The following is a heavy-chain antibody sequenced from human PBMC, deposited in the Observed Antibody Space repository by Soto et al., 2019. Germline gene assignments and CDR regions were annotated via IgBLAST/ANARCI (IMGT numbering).Heavy chain of an antibody. V-gene: IGHV3-21*01. CDR3: ARENWDY. Sequence: NGSRKAQGKGLEWVSLISSSRDDRYYADSVKGRFTISRDNPTNSLYLQMNSLTVDDTAVYYCARENWDYWGQGTLVTVSS. D-gene: IGHD1-1*01. J-gene: IGHJ4*02. CDR2: ISSSRDDR.